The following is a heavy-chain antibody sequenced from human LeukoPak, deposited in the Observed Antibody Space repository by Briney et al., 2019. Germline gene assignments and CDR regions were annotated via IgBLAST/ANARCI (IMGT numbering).Heavy chain of an antibody. V-gene: IGHV3-23*01. Sequence: AGGSLRLSCAASGFTFSSYAMSWVRQAPGKGLEWVSAISGSGGSTYYADSVKGRFTISRDNSKNTLYLQMNSLRAEDTAVYYCAKVLYGDHDLDYWGQGTLVTVSS. CDR2: ISGSGGST. D-gene: IGHD4-17*01. CDR3: AKVLYGDHDLDY. CDR1: GFTFSSYA. J-gene: IGHJ4*02.